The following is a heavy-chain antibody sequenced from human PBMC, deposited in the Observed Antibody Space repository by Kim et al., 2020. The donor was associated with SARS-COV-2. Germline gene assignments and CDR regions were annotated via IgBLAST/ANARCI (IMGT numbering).Heavy chain of an antibody. CDR1: GGTFSSYA. J-gene: IGHJ6*02. V-gene: IGHV1-69*13. Sequence: SVKVSCKASGGTFSSYAISWVRQAPGQGLEWMGGIIPIFGTANYAQKFQGRVTITADESTSTAYMELSSLRSEDTAVYYCARGVTGTPVGYYYYGMDVWGQGTTVTVSS. CDR3: ARGVTGTPVGYYYYGMDV. CDR2: IIPIFGTA. D-gene: IGHD1-20*01.